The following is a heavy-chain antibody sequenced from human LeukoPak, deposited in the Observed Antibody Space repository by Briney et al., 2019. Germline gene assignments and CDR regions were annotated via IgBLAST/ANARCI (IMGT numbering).Heavy chain of an antibody. D-gene: IGHD2-2*02. CDR2: MNPNSGNT. CDR3: ATAPIVVVPAAINWYFDL. Sequence: GASVKVSCKASGYTFTSYDINWVRQATGQGLEWMGWMNPNSGNTGYAQKFQGRVTMTRNTSISTAYMELSSLRSEDTAVYYCATAPIVVVPAAINWYFDLWGRGTLVTVSS. J-gene: IGHJ2*01. CDR1: GYTFTSYD. V-gene: IGHV1-8*01.